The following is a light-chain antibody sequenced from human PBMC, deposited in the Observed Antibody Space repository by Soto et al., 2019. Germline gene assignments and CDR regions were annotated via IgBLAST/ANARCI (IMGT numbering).Light chain of an antibody. CDR1: SSDVGSYNL. J-gene: IGLJ1*01. CDR2: EVT. V-gene: IGLV2-23*02. CDR3: CSYAGSSTNYV. Sequence: QSVLTQPASVSGSPGQSITISCTGTSSDVGSYNLVSWYQQYPGKAPKLMIYEVTKRPSGVSNRSSGSESGNTASLTISGLQAEDEADYYCCSYAGSSTNYVFGTGTKVTVL.